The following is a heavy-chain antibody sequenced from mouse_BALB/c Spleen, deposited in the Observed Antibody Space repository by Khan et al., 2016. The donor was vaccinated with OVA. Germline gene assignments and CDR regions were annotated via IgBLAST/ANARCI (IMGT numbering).Heavy chain of an antibody. CDR2: IWSDGST. V-gene: IGHV2-6-1*01. Sequence: QMQLEESGPGLVAPSQSLSITCTISGFSLTNYGVHWVRQPPGKGLEWLVGIWSDGSTTNNSTLKSRLSISKDNSKSQAFLKMNSLQTDDTAMYYCARQAYYHYYIMDYWGQGTSVTVSS. J-gene: IGHJ4*01. CDR3: ARQAYYHYYIMDY. CDR1: GFSLTNYG. D-gene: IGHD2-10*01.